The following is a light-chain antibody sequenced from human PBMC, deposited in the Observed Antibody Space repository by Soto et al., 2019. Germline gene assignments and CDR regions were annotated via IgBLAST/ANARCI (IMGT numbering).Light chain of an antibody. Sequence: EIVMTQSPTTLSVSPGERAILSWRASQNIGRNLAWYQQKPGQAPRLLIHSASTRATGIPATFSGSGSGTDFTLTVSSLQSEELAVYDCQQYNNWPRTVGQGTKVDIK. CDR3: QQYNNWPRT. V-gene: IGKV3-15*01. J-gene: IGKJ1*01. CDR1: QNIGRN. CDR2: SAS.